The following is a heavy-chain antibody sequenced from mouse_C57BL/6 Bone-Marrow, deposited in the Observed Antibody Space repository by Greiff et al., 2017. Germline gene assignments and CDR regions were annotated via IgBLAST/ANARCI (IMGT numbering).Heavy chain of an antibody. Sequence: EVQGVESGGDLVKPGGSLKLSCAASGFTFSSYGMSWVRQTPDKRLEWVATISSGGSYTYYPDSVKGRFTISRDNAKNTLYLQMSSLKSEDTAMYYCARHVVPYAMDYWGQGTSVTVSS. V-gene: IGHV5-6*01. D-gene: IGHD1-1*02. CDR2: ISSGGSYT. J-gene: IGHJ4*01. CDR1: GFTFSSYG. CDR3: ARHVVPYAMDY.